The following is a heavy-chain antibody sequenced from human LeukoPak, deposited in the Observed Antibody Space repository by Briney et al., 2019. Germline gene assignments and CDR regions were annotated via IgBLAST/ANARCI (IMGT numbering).Heavy chain of an antibody. CDR2: ISAYNGNT. CDR3: ARVEGNYVWGSYRSGHFDY. J-gene: IGHJ4*02. CDR1: GYTFTSYG. D-gene: IGHD3-16*02. Sequence: ASVKVSCKASGYTFTSYGISWVRQAPGQGLEWMGWISAYNGNTNYAQKLQGRVTMTTDTSTSTAYMELRSLRSDDTAVYYCARVEGNYVWGSYRSGHFDYWGQGALVTVSS. V-gene: IGHV1-18*01.